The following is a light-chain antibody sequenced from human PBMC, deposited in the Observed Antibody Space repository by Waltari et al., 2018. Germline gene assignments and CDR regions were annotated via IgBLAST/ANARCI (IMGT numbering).Light chain of an antibody. J-gene: IGLJ3*02. Sequence: QSVLTHPPSTSGTHGQRVNISCSGITSNIGTTTLTGYQLLPGTAPKTVIFANYHRPSGVPDRFSASKSGTSASLVISGLQSEDEADYFCATWDDSLSGRVFGGGTKVTVL. V-gene: IGLV1-44*01. CDR3: ATWDDSLSGRV. CDR1: TSNIGTTT. CDR2: ANY.